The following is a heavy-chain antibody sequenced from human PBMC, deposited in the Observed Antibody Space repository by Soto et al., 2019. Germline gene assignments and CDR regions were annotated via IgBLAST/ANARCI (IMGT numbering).Heavy chain of an antibody. V-gene: IGHV5-10-1*01. J-gene: IGHJ5*02. D-gene: IGHD2-8*02. Sequence: GESLKISCKGPGYSFTSYWISWVRQMPGKGLEWMGRIDPSDSYTNYSPSFQGHVTISADKSISTAYLQWSSLKASDTAMYYCARGYCTATICDPWFDPWGQGTLVTVSS. CDR2: IDPSDSYT. CDR3: ARGYCTATICDPWFDP. CDR1: GYSFTSYW.